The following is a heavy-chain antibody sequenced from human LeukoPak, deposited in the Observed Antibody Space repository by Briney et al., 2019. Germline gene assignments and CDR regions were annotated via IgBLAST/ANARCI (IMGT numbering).Heavy chain of an antibody. CDR2: IIPILGIA. Sequence: GSSVKVSCKASGGTFSSYAISWVRQAPGQGLEWMGRIIPILGIANYAQKFQGRVTMTRNTSISTAYMELSSLRSEDTAVYYCANHAFDIWGQGTMVTVSS. V-gene: IGHV1-69*04. CDR1: GGTFSSYA. J-gene: IGHJ3*02. CDR3: ANHAFDI.